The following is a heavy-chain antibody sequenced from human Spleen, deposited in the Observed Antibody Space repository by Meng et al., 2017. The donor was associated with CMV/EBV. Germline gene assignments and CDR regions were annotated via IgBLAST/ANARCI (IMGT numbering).Heavy chain of an antibody. Sequence: GSLRLSCTVSGGSISNDIYYWVWIRQPPGKGLEWIGNIFYSGSPYYTPSLKSRVTISVDTSKNQFSLRLSSVTAADTAVYYCARHCTSTSPLYYYCGMDVWGQGTTVTVSS. J-gene: IGHJ6*02. CDR2: IFYSGSP. V-gene: IGHV4-39*01. CDR1: GGSISNDIYY. CDR3: ARHCTSTSPLYYYCGMDV. D-gene: IGHD2-2*01.